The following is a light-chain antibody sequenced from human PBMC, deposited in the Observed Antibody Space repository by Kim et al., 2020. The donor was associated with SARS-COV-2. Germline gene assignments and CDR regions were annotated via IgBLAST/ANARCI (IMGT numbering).Light chain of an antibody. Sequence: SRGESASHSCRASQSVRSYVAWCQEETGQTPRLLIYDASNRATGIPARFSGRGSGTDFTLTISSLEPEDFAVYYCQQRSNWPSYTFGQGTKLEI. CDR3: QQRSNWPSYT. V-gene: IGKV3-11*01. J-gene: IGKJ2*01. CDR2: DAS. CDR1: QSVRSY.